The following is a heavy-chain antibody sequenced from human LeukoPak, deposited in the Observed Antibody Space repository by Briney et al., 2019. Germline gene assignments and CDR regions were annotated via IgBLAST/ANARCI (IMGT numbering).Heavy chain of an antibody. J-gene: IGHJ6*02. CDR1: GLTFGSYA. CDR3: ARITPTLGYGMDV. CDR2: ISGSDGNT. V-gene: IGHV3-23*01. Sequence: PGGSLRLSCAASGLTFGSYAMGWVRQAPGQGLEWVSAISGSDGNTYYADSVKGRFTISRDSSKNTLYLQMNSLRAEDTAVYYCARITPTLGYGMDVWGQGTTVTVSS.